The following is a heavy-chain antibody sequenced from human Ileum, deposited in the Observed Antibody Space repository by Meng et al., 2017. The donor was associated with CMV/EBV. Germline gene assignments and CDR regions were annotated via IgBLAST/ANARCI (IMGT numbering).Heavy chain of an antibody. CDR3: ARNYGSGNWNFFHY. D-gene: IGHD3-10*01. V-gene: IGHV4-4*07. CDR2: IYTSGTT. Sequence: QDSGPGLVKPSETLSLTCTVSGGSIINYYGSWIRQPAGKGLEWIAHIYTSGTTNYNPSLKSRVTMSVDTSRNQFSLKLTSVTAADTAVYYCARNYGSGNWNFFHYWGQGTLVTVSS. CDR1: GGSIINYY. J-gene: IGHJ4*02.